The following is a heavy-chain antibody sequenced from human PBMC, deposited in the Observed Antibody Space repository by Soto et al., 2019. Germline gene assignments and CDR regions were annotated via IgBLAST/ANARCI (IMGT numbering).Heavy chain of an antibody. Sequence: SSETLSLTCTVSGGSISSSSYYWGWIRQPPGKGLEWIGSIYYSGSTYYNPSLKSRVTISVDTSKNQFSLKLSSVTAADTAVYYCARGIERHYYYYGMDVWGQGTTVTVSS. J-gene: IGHJ6*02. V-gene: IGHV4-39*01. CDR3: ARGIERHYYYYGMDV. CDR2: IYYSGST. CDR1: GGSISSSSYY.